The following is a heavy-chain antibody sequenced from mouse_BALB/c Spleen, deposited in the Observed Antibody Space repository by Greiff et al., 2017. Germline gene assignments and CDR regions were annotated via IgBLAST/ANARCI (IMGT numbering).Heavy chain of an antibody. V-gene: IGHV5-17*02. J-gene: IGHJ3*01. CDR1: GFTFSSFG. CDR2: ISSGSSTI. Sequence: EVQGVESGGGLVQPGGSRKLSCAASGFTFSSFGMHWVRQAPEKGLEWVAYISSGSSTIYYADTVKGRFTISRDNPKNALFLQMTSLRSEDTAMYYCARVDYSGYGFAYWGQGTLVTVSA. D-gene: IGHD1-2*01. CDR3: ARVDYSGYGFAY.